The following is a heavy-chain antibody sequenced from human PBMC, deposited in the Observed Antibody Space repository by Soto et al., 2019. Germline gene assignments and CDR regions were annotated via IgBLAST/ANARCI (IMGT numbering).Heavy chain of an antibody. D-gene: IGHD3-22*01. CDR1: GGSFSGYY. V-gene: IGHV4-34*01. Sequence: PSETLSLTCVVSGGSFSGYYWTWIRQPPGKGLEWIGEINHSGSTNYNPSLKSRVTISVDTSKNQFSLKLSFVTAADTAVYYCARGGIEYYYDSSGYYRNYYYGMDVWGQGTTVTVSS. CDR3: ARGGIEYYYDSSGYYRNYYYGMDV. J-gene: IGHJ6*02. CDR2: INHSGST.